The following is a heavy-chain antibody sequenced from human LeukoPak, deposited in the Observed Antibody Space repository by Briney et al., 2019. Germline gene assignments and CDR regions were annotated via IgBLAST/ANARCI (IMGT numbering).Heavy chain of an antibody. CDR3: AKGKAAGAVDWFDP. Sequence: GGSLRLSCAASGFTFSNYAIMWVRQAPGKGLEWVSSITGGGDTYYVDSVKGRFTVSRDNSKNTLYLQINSLTADDTALYYCAKGKAAGAVDWFDPWGQGTLVTVSS. CDR1: GFTFSNYA. CDR2: ITGGGDT. J-gene: IGHJ5*02. D-gene: IGHD6-13*01. V-gene: IGHV3-23*01.